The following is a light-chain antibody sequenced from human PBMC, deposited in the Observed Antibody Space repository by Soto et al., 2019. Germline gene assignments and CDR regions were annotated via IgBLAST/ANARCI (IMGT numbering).Light chain of an antibody. CDR3: SSYTTTNTYV. V-gene: IGLV2-14*01. CDR2: EVS. CDR1: ISDVGGYNY. Sequence: QSVLTQPSSLSGSPGQSITISCTGTISDVGGYNYVSWYQQHPGKAPKLMIYEVSNRPSGVSNRFSGSKSGNTASLTVSGLQAEDEADYYCSSYTTTNTYVFGTGTKVTVL. J-gene: IGLJ1*01.